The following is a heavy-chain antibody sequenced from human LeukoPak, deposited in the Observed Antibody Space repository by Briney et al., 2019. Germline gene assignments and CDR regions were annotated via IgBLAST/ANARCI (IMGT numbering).Heavy chain of an antibody. CDR1: GFIFNTYT. CDR3: ARSTYHDY. D-gene: IGHD2/OR15-2a*01. Sequence: PGGSLRLSCAASGFIFNTYTMHWVRQAPGKGLEYVSTISGDGPRTYYANSVKGRFTVSRDNSKNTLYLQMGSLRTEDMAMYYCARSTYHDYWGQGTLVTVSS. J-gene: IGHJ4*02. CDR2: ISGDGPRT. V-gene: IGHV3-64*01.